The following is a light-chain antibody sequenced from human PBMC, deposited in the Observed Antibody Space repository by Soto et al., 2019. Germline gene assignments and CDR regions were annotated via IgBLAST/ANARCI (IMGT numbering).Light chain of an antibody. CDR3: RSYTSSSNPWV. Sequence: QSVLTQPASVSGSPGQSITISCTGTSSDVGGYNYVSWYQQHPGKAPKLMIYDVSDRPSGVSNRFSASKSGNTASLTISGLQAEDEADYYCRSYTSSSNPWVFGTGTKVTVL. CDR2: DVS. J-gene: IGLJ1*01. V-gene: IGLV2-14*03. CDR1: SSDVGGYNY.